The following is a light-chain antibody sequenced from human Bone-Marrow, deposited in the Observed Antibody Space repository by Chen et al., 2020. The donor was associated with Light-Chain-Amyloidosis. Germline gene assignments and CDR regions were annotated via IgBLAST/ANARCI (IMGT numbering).Light chain of an antibody. J-gene: IGLJ1*01. CDR3: SAYTITNTLV. Sequence: QSALTQPAPVSGSPGQSITISCTGTSSDVGGDNNVSWYQQHPDNAPELMIYEVTTRPSWVPYLSSGSKSVNTAYRTISGLQTEDEADYVCSAYTITNTLVFGSGTRVTVL. CDR1: SSDVGGDNN. V-gene: IGLV2-14*01. CDR2: EVT.